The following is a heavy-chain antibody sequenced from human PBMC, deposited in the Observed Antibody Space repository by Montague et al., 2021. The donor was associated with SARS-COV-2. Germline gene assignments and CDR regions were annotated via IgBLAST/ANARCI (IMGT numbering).Heavy chain of an antibody. CDR2: TYYRSKWYV. J-gene: IGHJ5*02. D-gene: IGHD6-19*01. CDR1: GDSVSSNIAT. V-gene: IGHV6-1*01. CDR3: ARSKLLRSGYSSGWYGPGWFDP. Sequence: CAISGDSVSSNIATWNWIRQSPSRGLEWLGRTYYRSKWYVDYAGSVRSRITINPDTSKNQFSLQMSSVTPDDTAVYYCARSKLLRSGYSSGWYGPGWFDPWGQGTPVTVSS.